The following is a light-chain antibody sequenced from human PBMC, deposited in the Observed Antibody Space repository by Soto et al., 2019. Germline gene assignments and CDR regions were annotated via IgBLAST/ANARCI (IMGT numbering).Light chain of an antibody. V-gene: IGLV2-14*01. Sequence: QSVLTQPASVSGSPGQSITISCTGTSSDVGGYNYVSWYQQHPGKAPKLMIYDVSNRPSGVSNRFSGSKSGNTASLTISGLQAEDEDDYYCSSYTSSSPLGFGTGTKLPVL. CDR3: SSYTSSSPLG. CDR1: SSDVGGYNY. CDR2: DVS. J-gene: IGLJ1*01.